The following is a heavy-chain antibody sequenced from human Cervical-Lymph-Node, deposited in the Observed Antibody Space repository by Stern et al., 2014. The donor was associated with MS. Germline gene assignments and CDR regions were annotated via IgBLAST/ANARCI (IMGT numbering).Heavy chain of an antibody. J-gene: IGHJ5*01. CDR2: IGWNSATK. CDR1: QITFADYG. Sequence: EVQLVESGGGLVQPGRSLRLSCRASQITFADYGFHWVRQVPGQGLERVADIGWNSATKVDADSVKGRFTISRDNARDSLYLQMNNLTPDDTALYYCAKSYSSSWSGWIDSWGQGILVTVSS. D-gene: IGHD6-13*01. V-gene: IGHV3-9*01. CDR3: AKSYSSSWSGWIDS.